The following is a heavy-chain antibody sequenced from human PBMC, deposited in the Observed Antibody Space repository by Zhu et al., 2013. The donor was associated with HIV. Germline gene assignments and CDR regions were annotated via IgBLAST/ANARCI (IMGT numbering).Heavy chain of an antibody. V-gene: IGHV3-30*18. J-gene: IGHJ4*02. CDR3: AKATRGYSYGPIDY. CDR2: ISYDGSNK. D-gene: IGHD5-18*01. Sequence: VQLVESGGGVVQPGRSLRLSCAASGFTFSSYGMHWVRQAPGKGLEWVAVISYDGSNKYYADSVKGRFTISRDNSKNTLYLQMNSLRAEDTAVYYCAKATRGYSYGPIDYWGQGTLVTVSS. CDR1: GFTFSSYG.